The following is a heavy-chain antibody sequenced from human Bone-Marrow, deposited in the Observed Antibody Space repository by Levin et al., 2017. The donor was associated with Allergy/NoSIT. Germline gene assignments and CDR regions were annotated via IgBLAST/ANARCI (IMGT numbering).Heavy chain of an antibody. CDR1: GFTVSSHY. J-gene: IGHJ3*02. D-gene: IGHD2-15*01. Sequence: GESLKISCAASGFTVSSHYMSWVRQAPGKGLEWVSVIYSGGSTYYADSVKGRFTISRDNSKNTLYLQMNSLRAEDTAVYYCARDFPARGYGSGGSGYKPRHVGAFDIWGQGTMVTVSS. CDR3: ARDFPARGYGSGGSGYKPRHVGAFDI. CDR2: IYSGGST. V-gene: IGHV3-53*01.